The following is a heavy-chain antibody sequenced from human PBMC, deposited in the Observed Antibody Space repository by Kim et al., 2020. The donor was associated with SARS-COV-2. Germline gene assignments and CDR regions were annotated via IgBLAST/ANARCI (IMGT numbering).Heavy chain of an antibody. CDR2: IYYSGST. Sequence: SETLSLTCTVSGGSISSSSYYWGWIRQPPGKGLEWIGSIYYSGSTYYNPSLKSRVTISVDTSKNQFSLKLSSVTAADTAVYYCARGDDNYYYMDVWGKGTTVTVPS. CDR3: ARGDDNYYYMDV. CDR1: GGSISSSSYY. D-gene: IGHD1-1*01. V-gene: IGHV4-39*01. J-gene: IGHJ6*03.